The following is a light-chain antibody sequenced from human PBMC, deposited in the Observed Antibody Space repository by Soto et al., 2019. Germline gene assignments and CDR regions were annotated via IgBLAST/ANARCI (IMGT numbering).Light chain of an antibody. Sequence: EIVLNQSPSSLPVYPGERATLSCRASQSVSNYLAWYQQKPGQPPRLLIYDTSNRATDIPARFSGSGSGTDFTLTISSLEPEDFAVYYCQQRSNWPLTFGGGTKVDIK. CDR1: QSVSNY. J-gene: IGKJ4*01. CDR3: QQRSNWPLT. CDR2: DTS. V-gene: IGKV3-11*01.